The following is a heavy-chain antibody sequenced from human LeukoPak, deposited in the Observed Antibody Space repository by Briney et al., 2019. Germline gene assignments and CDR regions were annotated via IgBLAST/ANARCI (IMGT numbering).Heavy chain of an antibody. CDR3: ARNGYGDYVEYFDY. V-gene: IGHV4-4*07. CDR2: IYTSGST. D-gene: IGHD4-17*01. CDR1: GGSISSYY. Sequence: SETLSLTCIVSGGSISSYYWSWIRQPAGKGLEWIGRIYTSGSTNYNPSLKSRVTVSVDTSKNQFSLKLSSVTAADTAVYYCARNGYGDYVEYFDYWGQGTLVTVSS. J-gene: IGHJ4*02.